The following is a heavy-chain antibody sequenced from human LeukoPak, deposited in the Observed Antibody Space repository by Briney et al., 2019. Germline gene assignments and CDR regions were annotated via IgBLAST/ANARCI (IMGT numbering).Heavy chain of an antibody. J-gene: IGHJ4*02. CDR2: FYYSGST. V-gene: IGHV4-59*01. CDR1: GGSFSGYY. CDR3: ARGSSYGPYYFDY. D-gene: IGHD4-17*01. Sequence: SETLSLTCAVYGGSFSGYYWSWIRQPPGKGLEWLGYFYYSGSTNYNPSLKSRVTISVDTSKNQFSLKLSSVTAADTAVYYCARGSSYGPYYFDYWGQGTLVTVSS.